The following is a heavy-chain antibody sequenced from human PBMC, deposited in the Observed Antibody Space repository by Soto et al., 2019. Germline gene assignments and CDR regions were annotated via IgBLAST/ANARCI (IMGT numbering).Heavy chain of an antibody. D-gene: IGHD4-17*01. CDR1: GGSISSGGYY. CDR2: IYYSGST. CDR3: ARKSTVTTCFDY. J-gene: IGHJ4*02. Sequence: QVQLQESGPGLVKPSQTLSLTCTVSGGSISSGGYYWSWIRQLPGKGLEWIGYIYYSGSTHYNPSIKSLITMSVDTSKNQFSLKLSSVTAADTAVYYCARKSTVTTCFDYWGQGTLVTVSS. V-gene: IGHV4-31*01.